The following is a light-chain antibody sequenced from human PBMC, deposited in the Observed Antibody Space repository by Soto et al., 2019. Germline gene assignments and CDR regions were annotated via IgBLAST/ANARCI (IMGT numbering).Light chain of an antibody. CDR2: DVS. CDR3: SSKSSGNTRV. V-gene: IGLV2-14*03. CDR1: SSDFGIYNY. J-gene: IGLJ1*01. Sequence: QSALTQPASVSGSPGQSITISCTGTSSDFGIYNYVSWYQQHPGKAPKLMIYDVSNRPSGVPDRFSGSKSGNTASLTISGLKAEEEADYYFSSKSSGNTRVFGTGTKVTVL.